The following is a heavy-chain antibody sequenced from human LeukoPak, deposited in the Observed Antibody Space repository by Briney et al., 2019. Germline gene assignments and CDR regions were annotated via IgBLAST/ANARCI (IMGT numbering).Heavy chain of an antibody. CDR2: INAGNGNT. D-gene: IGHD5-24*01. CDR1: GYTFTSYA. V-gene: IGHV1-3*01. J-gene: IGHJ4*02. Sequence: ASAKVSCKASGYTFTSYAMHWVRQAPGQRLEWMGWINAGNGNTKYSQKFQGRVTITRDTSASTAYMELSSLRSEDTAVYYCARETDGYNPTPDYWGQGTLVTVSS. CDR3: ARETDGYNPTPDY.